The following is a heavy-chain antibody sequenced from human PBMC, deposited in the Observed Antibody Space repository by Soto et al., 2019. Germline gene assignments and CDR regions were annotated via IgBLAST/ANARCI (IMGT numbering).Heavy chain of an antibody. Sequence: LSLTCTVSGDSMSRYYWSWIRQPPGKGLEWIGYIHYRGATNYNVSLESRVTISVDTSKNQFSLKLSPVTAADTAVYYCARDRSSSWDYAVRFYSSGQGLLVSVS. D-gene: IGHD6-13*01. CDR2: IHYRGAT. CDR3: ARDRSSSWDYAVRFYS. J-gene: IGHJ4*02. CDR1: GDSMSRYY. V-gene: IGHV4-59*01.